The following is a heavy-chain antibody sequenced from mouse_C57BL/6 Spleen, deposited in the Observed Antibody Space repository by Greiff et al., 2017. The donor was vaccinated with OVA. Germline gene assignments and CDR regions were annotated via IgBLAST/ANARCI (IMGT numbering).Heavy chain of an antibody. CDR3: ARVRTGHYFDY. CDR1: GYSFTSYY. J-gene: IGHJ2*01. CDR2: IYPGSGNT. Sequence: QVQLQQSGPELVKPGASVKISCKASGYSFTSYYIHWVKQRPGQGLEWIGWIYPGSGNTKYNEKFKGKATLTADTSSSTAYMQLSSLTSEDSAVYYCARVRTGHYFDYWGQGTTLTVSS. D-gene: IGHD4-1*01. V-gene: IGHV1-66*01.